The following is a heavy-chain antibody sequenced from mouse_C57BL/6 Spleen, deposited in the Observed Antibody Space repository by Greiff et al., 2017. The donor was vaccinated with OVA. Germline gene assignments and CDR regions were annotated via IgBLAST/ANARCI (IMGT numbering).Heavy chain of an antibody. CDR1: GYTFTSYD. Sequence: VQLQESGPELVKPGASVKLSCKASGYTFTSYDINWVKQRPGQGLAWIGWIYPRDGSTKYNEKFKGKATLPVDTSSSTAYMELHRLTSEDSAVYFCARGLLAYYYAMDYWGQGTSVTVSS. CDR3: ARGLLAYYYAMDY. J-gene: IGHJ4*01. D-gene: IGHD2-1*01. CDR2: IYPRDGST. V-gene: IGHV1-85*01.